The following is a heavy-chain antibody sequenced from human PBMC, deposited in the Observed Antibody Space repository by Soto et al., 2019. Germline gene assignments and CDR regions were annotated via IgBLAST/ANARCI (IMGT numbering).Heavy chain of an antibody. J-gene: IGHJ5*02. CDR1: GFSLSTSGVG. Sequence: QITLKESGPTLVKPTQTLTLTCTFSGFSLSTSGVGVGWIRQPPGKALEWLALIYWDDDKRYSPSLKSRLTITKDTSKNQVVLTMTNMDPVDTATYYCAHRPIPHGSCSSTSCYFPPFDPWGQGTLVTVSS. CDR3: AHRPIPHGSCSSTSCYFPPFDP. D-gene: IGHD2-2*01. CDR2: IYWDDDK. V-gene: IGHV2-5*02.